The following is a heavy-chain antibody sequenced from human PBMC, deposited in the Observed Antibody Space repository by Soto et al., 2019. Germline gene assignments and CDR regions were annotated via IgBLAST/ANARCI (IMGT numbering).Heavy chain of an antibody. D-gene: IGHD3-10*01. V-gene: IGHV3-74*01. CDR1: GFTFSSYW. CDR2: MNEDGGTT. J-gene: IGHJ6*02. CDR3: ASDLSGRADV. Sequence: GVSLRLSCAASGFTFSSYWMHWVRQAPGKGLVWVSRMNEDGGTTDYADSVKGRFTISRDNAKNTLYLQMNSLRVEDTAVYYCASDLSGRADVWGQGTTVTVSS.